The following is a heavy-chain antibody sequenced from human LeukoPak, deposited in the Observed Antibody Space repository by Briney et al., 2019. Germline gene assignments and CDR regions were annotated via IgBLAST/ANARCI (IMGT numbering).Heavy chain of an antibody. D-gene: IGHD2-2*01. V-gene: IGHV3-74*01. CDR1: GFTFSSYW. Sequence: PGGSPRLSCAASGFTFSSYWMPWVRQAPGKGLVWVSRINSDGSSTTYADSVRGRFTISRDNAKNTLYLQMNSLRAEDTAVYYCARVTGYQPLAGYFYYMDVWGKGTTVTVSS. J-gene: IGHJ6*03. CDR2: INSDGSST. CDR3: ARVTGYQPLAGYFYYMDV.